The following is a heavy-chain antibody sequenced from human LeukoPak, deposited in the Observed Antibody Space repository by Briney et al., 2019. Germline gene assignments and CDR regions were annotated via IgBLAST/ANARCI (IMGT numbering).Heavy chain of an antibody. J-gene: IGHJ6*02. CDR3: AAPNWNDVRVYYYYGMDV. D-gene: IGHD1-1*01. CDR1: GYTFTSNY. CDR2: IYPRDGST. Sequence: ASVKVSCKASGYTFTSNYIHWVRQAPGQGLEWMGMIYPRDGSTSYAQKFQGRVTVTRDTSTSTVHMELSGLRSEDTAVYYCAAPNWNDVRVYYYYGMDVWGQGTTVTVSS. V-gene: IGHV1-46*01.